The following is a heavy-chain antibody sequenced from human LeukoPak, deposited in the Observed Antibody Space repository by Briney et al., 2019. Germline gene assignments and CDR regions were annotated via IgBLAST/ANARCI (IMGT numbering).Heavy chain of an antibody. J-gene: IGHJ4*02. CDR1: GFTFSSYA. CDR2: ISGSGGST. CDR3: ARDPGIQLWLQGYYFDY. V-gene: IGHV3-23*01. Sequence: GGSLRLSCAASGFTFSSYAMSWVRQAPGKGLEWVSAISGSGGSTYYADSVKGRFTISRDNSKNTLYLQMNSLRAEDTAVYYCARDPGIQLWLQGYYFDYWGQGTLVTVSS. D-gene: IGHD5-18*01.